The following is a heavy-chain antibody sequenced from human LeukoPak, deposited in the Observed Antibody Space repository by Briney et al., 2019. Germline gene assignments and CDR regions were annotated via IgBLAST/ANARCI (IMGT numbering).Heavy chain of an antibody. CDR1: GYTFTSYG. V-gene: IGHV1-18*01. Sequence: ASVKVSCKASGYTFTSYGISWVRQAPGQGLEWMGWISAYNGNTNYAQKLQGRVTMTTDTSTSTAYMELSTLRSDDTAVYYCARAVGPYFGSGASFYYYMDVWGKGTTVTVSS. D-gene: IGHD3-10*01. CDR3: ARAVGPYFGSGASFYYYMDV. J-gene: IGHJ6*03. CDR2: ISAYNGNT.